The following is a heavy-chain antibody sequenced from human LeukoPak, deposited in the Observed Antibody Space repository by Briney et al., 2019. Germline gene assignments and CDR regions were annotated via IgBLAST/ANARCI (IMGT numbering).Heavy chain of an antibody. J-gene: IGHJ3*02. CDR3: AKAFREFGTSSSYSSFDT. CDR2: VSYTRLAT. CDR1: GFTFSSFA. Sequence: GGSLGLSCAASGFTFSSFALSWVRQAPGKGLEWVSGVSYTRLATYYADSVKSRFTISRDDSQNILYLQMNGLSAEDTAVYFCAKAFREFGTSSSYSSFDTWGQGTMVTVSS. V-gene: IGHV3-23*05. D-gene: IGHD5-18*01.